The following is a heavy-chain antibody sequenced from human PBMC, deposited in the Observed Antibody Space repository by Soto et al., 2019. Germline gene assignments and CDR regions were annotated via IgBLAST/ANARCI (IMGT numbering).Heavy chain of an antibody. D-gene: IGHD5-18*01. CDR2: ISSSSSYI. CDR3: AREPGGYSYGRYYYYGMDV. V-gene: IGHV3-21*01. Sequence: GGSLRLSCAASGFTFSSYSMNWARQAPGKGLEWVSSISSSSSYIYYADSVKGRFTISRDNAKNSLYLQMNSLRAEDTAVYYCAREPGGYSYGRYYYYGMDVWGQGTTVTVSS. J-gene: IGHJ6*02. CDR1: GFTFSSYS.